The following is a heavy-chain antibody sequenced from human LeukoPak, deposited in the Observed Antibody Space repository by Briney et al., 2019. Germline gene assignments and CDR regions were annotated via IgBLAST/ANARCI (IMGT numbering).Heavy chain of an antibody. CDR3: ARVHSSSYFDY. V-gene: IGHV3-7*01. D-gene: IGHD6-13*01. CDR2: INQDGSEQ. Sequence: GGSLRLSCAASGFTFSSYWMSWVRQAAGKGLEGVANINQDGSEQYSVDSVKGRFTTSTDNAKNSLYLQMNSLRAADTAVYYCARVHSSSYFDYWGQGTLVTVYS. CDR1: GFTFSSYW. J-gene: IGHJ4*02.